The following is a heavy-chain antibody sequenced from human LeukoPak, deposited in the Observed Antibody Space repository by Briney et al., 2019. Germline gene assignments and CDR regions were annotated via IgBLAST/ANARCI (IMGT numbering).Heavy chain of an antibody. Sequence: GGSLRLSCAASGFTFSSYGMHWVRQAPGKGLEWVAVISYDGSNKYYADSVKGRFTISRDNSKNTLYLQMNSLRAEDTAVYYCAKIPSGSGFHDYWGQGTLVTVSS. CDR1: GFTFSSYG. V-gene: IGHV3-30*18. J-gene: IGHJ4*02. CDR2: ISYDGSNK. D-gene: IGHD3-10*01. CDR3: AKIPSGSGFHDY.